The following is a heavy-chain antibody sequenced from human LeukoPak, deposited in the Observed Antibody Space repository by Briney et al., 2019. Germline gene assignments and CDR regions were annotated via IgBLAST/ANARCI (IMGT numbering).Heavy chain of an antibody. CDR3: ASGGVRGYVT. D-gene: IGHD5-12*01. V-gene: IGHV4-34*01. CDR2: INHSGST. Sequence: PSETLSLTCAVYGGSFSGYYWSWIRQPPGKGLEWIGEINHSGSTNYNPSLKSRVTISVDTSKNQFSLKLSSVTAADTAVYYCASGGVRGYVTWGQGTLVTVSS. J-gene: IGHJ5*02. CDR1: GGSFSGYY.